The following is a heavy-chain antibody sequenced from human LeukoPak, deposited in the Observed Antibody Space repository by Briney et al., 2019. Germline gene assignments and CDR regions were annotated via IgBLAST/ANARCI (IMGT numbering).Heavy chain of an antibody. Sequence: PSETLSLTCTVSGGSISSSSYYWGWIRQPPGKGLEWIGSIYYSGSTYYNPSLKSRVTISVDTSKNQFSLKLSSVTAADTAVYYCARHGDKPDYVLLWFGESDTNWFDPWGQGTLVTVSS. CDR3: ARHGDKPDYVLLWFGESDTNWFDP. CDR1: GGSISSSSYY. J-gene: IGHJ5*02. CDR2: IYYSGST. V-gene: IGHV4-39*01. D-gene: IGHD3-10*01.